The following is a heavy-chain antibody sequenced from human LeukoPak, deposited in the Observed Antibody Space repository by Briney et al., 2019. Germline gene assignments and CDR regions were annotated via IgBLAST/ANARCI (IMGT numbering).Heavy chain of an antibody. CDR1: GYTFTNYD. J-gene: IGHJ4*02. Sequence: ASVKVSCKTSGYTFTNYDINWVRQAPGQGLEWMAWMNPNSGHMDFTQKFQGRLTMTRNTPMSTAYMELSSLRSDDTAVYYCARGYTYGKLDSWGQGTLVTVSS. CDR3: ARGYTYGKLDS. D-gene: IGHD5-18*01. CDR2: MNPNSGHM. V-gene: IGHV1-8*01.